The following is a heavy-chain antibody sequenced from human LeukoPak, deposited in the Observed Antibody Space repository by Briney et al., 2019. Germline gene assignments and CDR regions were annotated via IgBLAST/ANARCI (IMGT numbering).Heavy chain of an antibody. CDR1: GFTFSGSA. V-gene: IGHV3-73*01. CDR3: TRRGENYYDSSGYYDY. J-gene: IGHJ4*02. D-gene: IGHD3-22*01. CDR2: IRSKANSYAT. Sequence: GGSLRLSCAASGFTFSGSAMHWVRQASGKGLEWVGRIRSKANSYATAYAASVKGRFTISRDDSKNTAYLQMNSLKTEDTAVYYCTRRGENYYDSSGYYDYWGQGTLVTVSS.